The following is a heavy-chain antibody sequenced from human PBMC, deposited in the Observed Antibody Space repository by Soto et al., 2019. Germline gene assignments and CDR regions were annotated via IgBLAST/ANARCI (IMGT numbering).Heavy chain of an antibody. CDR2: IWYDGSNK. D-gene: IGHD1-20*01. CDR1: GFTFSSYG. J-gene: IGHJ4*02. V-gene: IGHV3-33*01. CDR3: ARGLLIDRYNWNDVPSY. Sequence: GGSLRLSCAASGFTFSSYGMHWVRQAPGKGLEWVAVIWYDGSNKYYADSVKGRFTISRDNSKNTLYLQMNSLRAEDTAVYYCARGLLIDRYNWNDVPSYWGQGTLVTVSS.